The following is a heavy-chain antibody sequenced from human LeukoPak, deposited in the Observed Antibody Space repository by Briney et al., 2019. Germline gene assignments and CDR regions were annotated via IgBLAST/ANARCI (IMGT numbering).Heavy chain of an antibody. Sequence: SETLSLTCAVYGGSFSGYYWSWIRQPPGKGLEWIGEINHSGSTNYNPSLKSQVTISVDTSKNQFSLKLSSVTAADTAVYYCARDGERGELSLYMDYWGQGTLVTVSS. D-gene: IGHD3-16*02. J-gene: IGHJ4*02. V-gene: IGHV4-34*01. CDR3: ARDGERGELSLYMDY. CDR1: GGSFSGYY. CDR2: INHSGST.